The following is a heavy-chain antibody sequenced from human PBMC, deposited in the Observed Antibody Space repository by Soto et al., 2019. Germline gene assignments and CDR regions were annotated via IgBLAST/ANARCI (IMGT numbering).Heavy chain of an antibody. D-gene: IGHD1-26*01. J-gene: IGHJ4*02. CDR3: ARGAIVGATIHFDD. V-gene: IGHV4-4*02. Sequence: PSETLSLTCAVSSGSISSSNWWSWVRQPPGKGLEWIGEIYHSGSTNYNPSLKSRVTISVDKSKNQFSLKLSSVTAADTAVYYCARGAIVGATIHFDDWGQGTLVTVSS. CDR2: IYHSGST. CDR1: SGSISSSNW.